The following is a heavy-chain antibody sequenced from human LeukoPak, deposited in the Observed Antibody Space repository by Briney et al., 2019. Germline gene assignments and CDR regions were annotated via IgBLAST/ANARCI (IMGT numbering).Heavy chain of an antibody. V-gene: IGHV3-23*01. CDR3: AKDGLVVTAIRDQYYFDY. CDR1: GFTFSSYA. J-gene: IGHJ4*02. D-gene: IGHD2-21*02. CDR2: ISGSGGYT. Sequence: GGSLRLSCAASGFTFSSYAMIWVRLAPGKGLEWVSAISGSGGYTYYADSVKGRFTISRDNSKNTLYLQMNSLRAEDTAVYYCAKDGLVVTAIRDQYYFDYWGQGTLVTVSS.